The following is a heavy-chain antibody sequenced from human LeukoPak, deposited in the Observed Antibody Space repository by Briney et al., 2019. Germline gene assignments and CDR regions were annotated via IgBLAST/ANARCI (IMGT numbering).Heavy chain of an antibody. J-gene: IGHJ4*02. CDR1: GGSIGSSSYY. D-gene: IGHD1-26*01. Sequence: SETLSLTCTVSGGSIGSSSYYWGWIRQPPGKGLEWIGSIYYSGSTYHNPSLKSRVTISVDTSKNQFSLKLSSVTAADTAVYYCARRRVGADFNWGQGTLVTVSS. V-gene: IGHV4-39*01. CDR3: ARRRVGADFN. CDR2: IYYSGST.